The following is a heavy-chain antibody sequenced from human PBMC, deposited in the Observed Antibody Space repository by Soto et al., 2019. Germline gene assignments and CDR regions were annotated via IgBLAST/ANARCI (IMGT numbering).Heavy chain of an antibody. CDR1: GFIFSDYG. D-gene: IGHD5-12*01. CDR2: IWYDGSNK. CDR3: ARCGVGRVPTSAGGP. Sequence: QVQLVESGGGVVQPGWSLRISCAASGFIFSDYGMHWVRQAPGKGLEWVAAIWYDGSNKYYADSVKGRLTISRDNSENTVYLQMNSLRAEDRAVYYCARCGVGRVPTSAGGPWGQGTLVTVSS. J-gene: IGHJ5*02. V-gene: IGHV3-33*01.